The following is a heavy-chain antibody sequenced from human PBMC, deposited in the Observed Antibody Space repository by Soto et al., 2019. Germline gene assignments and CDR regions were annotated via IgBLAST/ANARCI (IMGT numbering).Heavy chain of an antibody. J-gene: IGHJ4*02. CDR3: AKDILTGYYNLDY. CDR1: GFTFSSYG. D-gene: IGHD3-9*01. CDR2: IVYDGSRK. Sequence: GGPLILSCAASGFTFSSYGMHWVRQAPGKGLEWVAVIVYDGSRKYYVDSVKGRFTISRDNSKKTLYLQMNSLRAEDTAVYYCAKDILTGYYNLDYWGQGTLVTVSS. V-gene: IGHV3-30*18.